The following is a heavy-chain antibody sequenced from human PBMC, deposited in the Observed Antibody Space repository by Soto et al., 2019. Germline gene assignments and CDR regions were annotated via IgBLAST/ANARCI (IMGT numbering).Heavy chain of an antibody. J-gene: IGHJ4*02. Sequence: SVKVSCKASGGTFSSYAISWVRQAPGQGLEWMGGIIPIFGTANYAQKFQGRVTITADESTSTAYMELSSLRSEDTAVYYCAIKGNVDTAMVNYFDYWGQGTLVTSPQ. CDR1: GGTFSSYA. CDR3: AIKGNVDTAMVNYFDY. D-gene: IGHD5-18*01. V-gene: IGHV1-69*13. CDR2: IIPIFGTA.